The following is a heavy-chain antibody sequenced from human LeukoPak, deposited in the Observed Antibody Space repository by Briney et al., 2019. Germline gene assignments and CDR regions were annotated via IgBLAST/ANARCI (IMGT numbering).Heavy chain of an antibody. Sequence: GRSLRLSCAASGFTFSSYAMHWVRQAPGKGLEWVAVISYDGSNKYYADSVKGQFTISRDNSKNTLYLQMNSLRAEDTAVYYCARGGRVVVTAILDYWGQGTLVTVSS. J-gene: IGHJ4*02. CDR2: ISYDGSNK. V-gene: IGHV3-30*04. D-gene: IGHD2-21*02. CDR3: ARGGRVVVTAILDY. CDR1: GFTFSSYA.